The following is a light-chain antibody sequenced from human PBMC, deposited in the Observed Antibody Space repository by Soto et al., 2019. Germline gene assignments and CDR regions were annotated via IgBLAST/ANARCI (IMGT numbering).Light chain of an antibody. J-gene: IGKJ1*01. CDR2: AAS. Sequence: AIQMPQSPSSLSASVGDRVTITCRASQVIGNNLGWYQQKPGRAPKLLIYAASTLQSGVPSRFSGSESGTDSTLTISSLQPEDSAIYYCLQDYNYPRTFGQGTKVDIK. CDR1: QVIGNN. CDR3: LQDYNYPRT. V-gene: IGKV1-6*01.